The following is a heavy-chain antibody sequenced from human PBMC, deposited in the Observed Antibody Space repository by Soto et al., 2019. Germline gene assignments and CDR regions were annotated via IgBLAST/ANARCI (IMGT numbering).Heavy chain of an antibody. Sequence: ASVKVSCKASGYTFTGYYMHWVRQAPGQGLEWMGWINPNSGGTNYAQKFQGRVTMTRDTSISTAYMELSRLRSDDTAVYYCARFPLIGARKHYFDYWGQGTLVTVSS. CDR3: ARFPLIGARKHYFDY. D-gene: IGHD6-6*01. V-gene: IGHV1-2*02. CDR1: GYTFTGYY. J-gene: IGHJ4*02. CDR2: INPNSGGT.